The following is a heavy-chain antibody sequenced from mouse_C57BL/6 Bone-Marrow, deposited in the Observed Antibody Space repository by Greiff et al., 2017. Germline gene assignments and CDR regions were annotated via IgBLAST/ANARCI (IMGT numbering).Heavy chain of an antibody. V-gene: IGHV1-62-2*01. D-gene: IGHD1-1*01. J-gene: IGHJ1*03. Sequence: QVQLQQSGAELMKPGASVKISCKATGYTFTEYTIHWVKQRSGQGLEWIGWFYPGSGSIKYNEKFKDKATLTADKSSSTVYMELSRLTSEDSAVYFCARHEGPDYYGSSYWYFDVWGTGTTVTVSS. CDR3: ARHEGPDYYGSSYWYFDV. CDR2: FYPGSGSI. CDR1: GYTFTEYT.